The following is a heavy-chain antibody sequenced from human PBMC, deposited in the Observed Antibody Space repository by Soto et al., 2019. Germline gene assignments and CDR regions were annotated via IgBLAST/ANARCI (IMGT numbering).Heavy chain of an antibody. CDR1: GGTFSSYA. J-gene: IGHJ4*02. D-gene: IGHD3-10*01. CDR2: IIPIFGTA. Sequence: SVKVSCKASGGTFSSYAISWVRQAPGQGLEWMGGIIPIFGTANYAQKFQGRVTITADESTSTAYMELSSLRSEDTAVYYCVSSYYYGSGSYSYFDYWGQGTLVTVSS. CDR3: VSSYYYGSGSYSYFDY. V-gene: IGHV1-69*13.